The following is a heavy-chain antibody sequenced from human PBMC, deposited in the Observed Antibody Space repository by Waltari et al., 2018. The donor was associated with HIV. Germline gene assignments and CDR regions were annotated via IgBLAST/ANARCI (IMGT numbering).Heavy chain of an antibody. J-gene: IGHJ4*02. V-gene: IGHV3-15*01. CDR2: IKSKNDGGTI. CDR1: GFTLLNPR. Sequence: EVHLVESGGGVVKPGGSLRVSCSVSGFTLLNPRCAWVRQAPGKGLEWLGRIKSKNDGGTIDYAAPVKDRFTILRDDSKHTLYLEMSSLKIEDTGIYYCVTDAVAVPLDTAYWGQGTLVTVSS. CDR3: VTDAVAVPLDTAY. D-gene: IGHD2-21*01.